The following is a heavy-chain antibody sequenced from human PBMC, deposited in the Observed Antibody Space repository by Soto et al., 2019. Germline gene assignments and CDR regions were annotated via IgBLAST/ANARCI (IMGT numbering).Heavy chain of an antibody. Sequence: QVQLQQWGAGLLKPSETLSLTCAVYGGSFSGYYWSWIRQPPGKGLEWIGEIKHSGSTNYKPSIKSRVSISEETSKKQYSLKVTSVTAADTAVYYCARGLTGHYKRLTWFYLDYWGQGTLVTVSS. CDR3: ARGLTGHYKRLTWFYLDY. CDR2: IKHSGST. V-gene: IGHV4-34*01. J-gene: IGHJ4*02. CDR1: GGSFSGYY. D-gene: IGHD4-17*01.